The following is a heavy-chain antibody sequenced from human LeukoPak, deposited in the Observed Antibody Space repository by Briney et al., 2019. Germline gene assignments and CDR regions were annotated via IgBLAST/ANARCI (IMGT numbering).Heavy chain of an antibody. CDR1: GFTFSSYA. J-gene: IGHJ4*02. CDR3: AKFRYHSNDNNYLDFNY. D-gene: IGHD3-22*01. CDR2: ISGSGGST. Sequence: GGSLRLSCAASGFTFSSYAMSWVRQAPGKGLEWVSAISGSGGSTYYADSVKGRFTISRDNSKNTLDLQMNSLKVEDTAVYYCAKFRYHSNDNNYLDFNYWGQGTLVTVSS. V-gene: IGHV3-23*01.